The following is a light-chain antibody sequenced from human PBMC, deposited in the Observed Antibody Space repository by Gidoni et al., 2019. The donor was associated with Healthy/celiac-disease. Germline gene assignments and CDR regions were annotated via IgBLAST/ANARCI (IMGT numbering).Light chain of an antibody. CDR2: GAS. CDR1: QSVSSN. J-gene: IGKJ3*01. CDR3: QQYNNWPRA. Sequence: EILLTQSPPPLSVSPGERATLSCRASQSVSSNLAWYQQKPGQAPRLLIYGASTRATGIPARFSGSGSGTEFTLTISSLQSEDFAVYYCQQYNNWPRAFGPXTKVDIK. V-gene: IGKV3-15*01.